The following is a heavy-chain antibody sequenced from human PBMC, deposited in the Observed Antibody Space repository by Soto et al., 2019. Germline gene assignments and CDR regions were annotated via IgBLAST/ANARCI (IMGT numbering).Heavy chain of an antibody. D-gene: IGHD3-9*01. J-gene: IGHJ6*02. CDR1: GYSFTSYW. Sequence: LGESLKISCKGSGYSFTSYWISWVRQMPGKGLEWMGRIDPSDSYTNYSPSFQGQVTISADKSISTAYLQWSSLKASDTAMYYCARLRYFDWLTYGMDVWGQGTTVTVSS. CDR2: IDPSDSYT. CDR3: ARLRYFDWLTYGMDV. V-gene: IGHV5-10-1*04.